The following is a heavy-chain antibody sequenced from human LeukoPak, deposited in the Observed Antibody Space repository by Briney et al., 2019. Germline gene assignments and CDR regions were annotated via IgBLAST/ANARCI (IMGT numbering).Heavy chain of an antibody. J-gene: IGHJ4*02. V-gene: IGHV4-61*02. CDR1: GGSISSGSYY. Sequence: PSQTLSLTCTVSGGSISSGSYYWSWLRQPAGKGLEWIGRIYTSGSTNYNPSLKSRVTISVDTSKNQFSLKLSSVTAADTAVYYCARGGYLTGTTHWGQGTLVTVSS. CDR2: IYTSGST. CDR3: ARGGYLTGTTH. D-gene: IGHD1-7*01.